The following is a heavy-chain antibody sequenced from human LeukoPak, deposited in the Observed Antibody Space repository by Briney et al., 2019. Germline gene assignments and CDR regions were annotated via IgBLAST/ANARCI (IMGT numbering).Heavy chain of an antibody. D-gene: IGHD3-22*01. Sequence: PSETLSLTCTVSGGSIGSGGYYWSWIRQHPGKGLEWIGYIYYSGSTYYNPSLKSRVTISVDTSKNQFSLKLSSVTAADTAVYYCARGNNYYDSSGYYPNWYFDLWGRGTLVTVSS. CDR1: GGSIGSGGYY. CDR3: ARGNNYYDSSGYYPNWYFDL. J-gene: IGHJ2*01. V-gene: IGHV4-31*03. CDR2: IYYSGST.